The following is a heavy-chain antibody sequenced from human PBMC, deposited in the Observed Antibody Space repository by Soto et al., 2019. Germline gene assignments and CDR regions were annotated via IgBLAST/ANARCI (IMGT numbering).Heavy chain of an antibody. CDR1: GGSISSSSYY. D-gene: IGHD3-3*01. J-gene: IGHJ5*02. Sequence: SETLSLTCTVSGGSISSSSYYWGWIRQPPGKGREWIGSIYYSGSTYYNPSLKSRVTISVDTSKNQFSLKLSSVTAADTAVYYCARQSAQYDFWSGYYRAEWFDTWGQGTLVTVSS. CDR3: ARQSAQYDFWSGYYRAEWFDT. CDR2: IYYSGST. V-gene: IGHV4-39*01.